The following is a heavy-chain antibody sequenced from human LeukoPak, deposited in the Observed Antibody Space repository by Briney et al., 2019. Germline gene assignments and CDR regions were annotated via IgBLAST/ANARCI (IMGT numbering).Heavy chain of an antibody. CDR1: GGSISSSSYY. V-gene: IGHV4-39*02. CDR3: ARDEDGYNYGFDP. CDR2: IYYSGST. D-gene: IGHD5-24*01. J-gene: IGHJ5*02. Sequence: PSETLSLTCTVSGGSISSSSYYWGWIRQPPGKGLEWIGSIYYSGSTYYNPSLKSRVTISVDTSKNQFSLKLSSVTAADTAVYYCARDEDGYNYGFDPWGQGTLVTVSS.